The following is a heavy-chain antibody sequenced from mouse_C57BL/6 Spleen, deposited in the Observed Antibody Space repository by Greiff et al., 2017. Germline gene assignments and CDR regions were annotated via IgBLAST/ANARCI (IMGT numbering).Heavy chain of an antibody. CDR2: IDPSDSYT. D-gene: IGHD2-5*01. V-gene: IGHV1-69*01. CDR3: ARKISNHWYFDV. Sequence: QVQLQQPGAELVMPGASVKLSCKASGYTFTSYWMHWVKQRPGQGLEWIGEIDPSDSYTNYNQKFKGNSTLTVDKSSSTAYMQLSSLTSEDSAVYYCARKISNHWYFDVWGTGTTVTVSS. J-gene: IGHJ1*03. CDR1: GYTFTSYW.